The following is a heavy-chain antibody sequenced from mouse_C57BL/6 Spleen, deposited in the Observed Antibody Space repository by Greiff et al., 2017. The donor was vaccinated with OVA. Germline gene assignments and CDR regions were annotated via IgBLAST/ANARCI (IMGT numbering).Heavy chain of an antibody. Sequence: EVQLLESGGDLVKPGGSLKLSCAASGFTFSSYCMSWVRQTPDQRLEWVATISSGGSYTYYPDSVKGRFPITRDNAKNILYMQMSSLKSEDTAMYYCARVIEYLDYWGQGTTLTVSS. CDR2: ISSGGSYT. D-gene: IGHD1-1*01. CDR3: ARVIEYLDY. J-gene: IGHJ2*01. V-gene: IGHV5-6*01. CDR1: GFTFSSYC.